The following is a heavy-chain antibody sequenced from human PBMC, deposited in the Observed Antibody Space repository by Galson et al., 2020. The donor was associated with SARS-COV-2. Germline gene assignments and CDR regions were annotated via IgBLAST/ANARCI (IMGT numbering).Heavy chain of an antibody. CDR3: ARDPAYYDILTNYYYYGVDV. V-gene: IGHV3-48*04. Sequence: GESLKISCAASGFTFSSYSMNWVRPAPGKGLEWVSYISSSSSTIYYADSVKGRFTISRDNAKNSLYLQMNSLRAEDTAVYYCARDPAYYDILTNYYYYGVDVWGQGTTVTVSS. CDR1: GFTFSSYS. CDR2: ISSSSSTI. D-gene: IGHD3-9*01. J-gene: IGHJ6*02.